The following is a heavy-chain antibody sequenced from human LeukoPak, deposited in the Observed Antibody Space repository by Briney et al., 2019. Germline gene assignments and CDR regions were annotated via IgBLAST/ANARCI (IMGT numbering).Heavy chain of an antibody. V-gene: IGHV3-7*03. D-gene: IGHD6-19*01. CDR3: VRNLAVAGTCFDS. Sequence: VAXIKQDGSDRNYVTSVRGRFTISRDNAESSLYLQMNSLRVEDTAVYYCVRNLAVAGTCFDSWGQGTLVTVSS. CDR2: IKQDGSDR. J-gene: IGHJ4*02.